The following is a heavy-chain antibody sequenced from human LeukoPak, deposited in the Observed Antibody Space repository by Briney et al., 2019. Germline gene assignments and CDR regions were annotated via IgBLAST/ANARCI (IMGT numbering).Heavy chain of an antibody. J-gene: IGHJ4*02. CDR2: IYWNDDK. V-gene: IGHV2-5*01. Sequence: PGPTLVKPTQTLTLTCTFSGFSLSTSGVNVGWIRQPPGKALEWLALIYWNDDKRYSPSLKSRLTITKDTSKNQVVLTMTNMDPVDTATYYCAHRSADSSGYFALRWGRGTLVTVSS. CDR3: AHRSADSSGYFALR. CDR1: GFSLSTSGVN. D-gene: IGHD3-22*01.